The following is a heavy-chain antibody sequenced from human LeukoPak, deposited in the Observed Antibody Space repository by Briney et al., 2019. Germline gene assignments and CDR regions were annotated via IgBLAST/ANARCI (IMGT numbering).Heavy chain of an antibody. CDR2: ISGSGGST. D-gene: IGHD1-26*01. CDR3: AKGVVGATGRGGNAFDI. J-gene: IGHJ3*02. V-gene: IGHV3-23*01. CDR1: GFTFSSYA. Sequence: GGSLRLSCAASGFTFSSYAMSWVRQAPGKGLEWVSAISGSGGSTYYADSVKGRFTISRDNSKNTLYLQMNSLRAEDTAVYYCAKGVVGATGRGGNAFDIWGQGTMVTVSS.